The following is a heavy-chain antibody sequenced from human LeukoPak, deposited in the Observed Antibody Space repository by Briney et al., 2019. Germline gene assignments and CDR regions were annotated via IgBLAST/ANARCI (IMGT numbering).Heavy chain of an antibody. CDR1: GFTFSSEW. CDR2: IKQDGSEK. J-gene: IGHJ4*02. CDR3: ARERRIAAAGYYYFDY. Sequence: PGGSLRLSCAASGFTFSSEWMSWVRQAPGKGLEWVANIKQDGSEKYYVDSVKGRFTISRDNAKNSLYLQMNSLRAEDTAVYYCARERRIAAAGYYYFDYWGQGTLVTVSS. V-gene: IGHV3-7*01. D-gene: IGHD6-13*01.